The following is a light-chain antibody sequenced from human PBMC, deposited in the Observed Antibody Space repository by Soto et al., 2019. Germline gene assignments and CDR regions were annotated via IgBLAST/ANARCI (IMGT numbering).Light chain of an antibody. V-gene: IGLV2-8*01. J-gene: IGLJ2*01. CDR2: GVS. CDR3: SSYAGRNNAVV. CDR1: SSDVGGYNS. Sequence: QSVLTQPPSASGSPGQSVTISCTGTSSDVGGYNSVSWYQQHPGKAPKLMIYGVSTRPSGVPDRFSGSKSGNTASLTVSGLQAEDEADYYCSSYAGRNNAVVFGGGTKLIVL.